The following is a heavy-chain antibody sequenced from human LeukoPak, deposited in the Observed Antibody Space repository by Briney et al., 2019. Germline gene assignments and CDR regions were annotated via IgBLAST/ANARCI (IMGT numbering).Heavy chain of an antibody. CDR2: IKEDGSKK. J-gene: IGHJ4*02. CDR1: GSTFSRYW. Sequence: VGSLRLSCAASGSTFSRYWMTWVRQAPGKGLEWVANIKEDGSKKNYVDSVKGRFTISRDNAKNSLYLQMNSLRAEDTAVYYCATPLDYYDRSGYHQGGDWGQGTLVTVSS. CDR3: ATPLDYYDRSGYHQGGD. V-gene: IGHV3-7*03. D-gene: IGHD3-22*01.